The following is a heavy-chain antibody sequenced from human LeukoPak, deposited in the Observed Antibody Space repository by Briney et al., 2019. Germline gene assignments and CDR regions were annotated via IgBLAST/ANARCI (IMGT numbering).Heavy chain of an antibody. CDR3: ARSAEPGALRHFDY. Sequence: ASVTVSCTASGYSFINYYIYWVRQAPGQGLEWMGTINPSGGSTNYAQKFQGRVTMTRDTSTSTLYMELSSLRSEDTAVYYCARSAEPGALRHFDYWGQGTLVTVSS. CDR1: GYSFINYY. CDR2: INPSGGST. J-gene: IGHJ4*02. D-gene: IGHD2-2*01. V-gene: IGHV1-46*01.